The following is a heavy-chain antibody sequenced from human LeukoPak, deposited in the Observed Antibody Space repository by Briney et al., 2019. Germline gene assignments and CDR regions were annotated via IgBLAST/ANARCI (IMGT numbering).Heavy chain of an antibody. CDR1: GGTFSSYA. J-gene: IGHJ4*02. CDR3: ARGIRGYSYGPDIVGLDY. CDR2: IIPILGIA. Sequence: ASVKVSCKASGGTFSSYAISWVRQAPGQGLEWMGRIIPILGIANYAQKFQGRVTITAGKSTSTAYMELSSLRSEDTAVYYCARGIRGYSYGPDIVGLDYWGQGTLVTVSS. D-gene: IGHD5-18*01. V-gene: IGHV1-69*04.